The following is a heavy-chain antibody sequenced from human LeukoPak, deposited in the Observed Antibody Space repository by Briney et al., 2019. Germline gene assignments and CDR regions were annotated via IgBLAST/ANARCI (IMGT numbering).Heavy chain of an antibody. Sequence: ASVKVSCKASGYTFTSYYMHWVRQAPGQGLEWMGWISAYNGNTNYAQKLQGRVTMTTDTSTSTAYMELRSLRSDDTAVYYCARELYCSGGSCYPYYFDYWGQGTLVTVSS. D-gene: IGHD2-15*01. CDR1: GYTFTSYY. CDR2: ISAYNGNT. V-gene: IGHV1-18*04. J-gene: IGHJ4*02. CDR3: ARELYCSGGSCYPYYFDY.